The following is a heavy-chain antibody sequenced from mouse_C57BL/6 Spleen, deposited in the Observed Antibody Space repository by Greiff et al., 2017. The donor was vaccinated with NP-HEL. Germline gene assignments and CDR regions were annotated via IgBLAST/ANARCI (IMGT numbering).Heavy chain of an antibody. V-gene: IGHV1-74*01. CDR3: AIGELYIAMDY. Sequence: VQLQQSGAELVKPGASVKVSCKASGYTFTSYWMHWVKQRPGQGLEWIGRIHPSDSDTNYNQKFKGKATLTVDKSSSTADMQPSSRTSGDAAVYYCAIGELYIAMDYWGQGASVTVSS. CDR2: IHPSDSDT. J-gene: IGHJ4*01. D-gene: IGHD1-3*01. CDR1: GYTFTSYW.